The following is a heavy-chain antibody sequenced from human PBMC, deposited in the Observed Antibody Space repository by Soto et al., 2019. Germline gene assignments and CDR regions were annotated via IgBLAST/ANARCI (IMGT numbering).Heavy chain of an antibody. Sequence: QVQLVESGGGVVQPGRSLRLSCAASGFTFSSYAMHWVRQAPGKGLEWVAVISSDGSNKYYADSVKGRFTNSRDNSKNTLYLQMNSLRAEDTAVYYCARFKGCSGGTCYSYFDYWGQGTLVTVSS. V-gene: IGHV3-30-3*01. CDR3: ARFKGCSGGTCYSYFDY. CDR1: GFTFSSYA. J-gene: IGHJ4*02. D-gene: IGHD2-15*01. CDR2: ISSDGSNK.